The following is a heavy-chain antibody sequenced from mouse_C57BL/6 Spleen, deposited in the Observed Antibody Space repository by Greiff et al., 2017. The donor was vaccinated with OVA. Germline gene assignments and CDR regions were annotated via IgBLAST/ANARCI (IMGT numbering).Heavy chain of an antibody. Sequence: VQLQQSGAELVRPGTSVKVSCKASGYAFTNYLIEWVKQRPGQGLEWIGVLNPGSGGTNYNEKFKGTATLTADKSSSHAYIQLRSLTSDESAVYFCARRYCGSNYFDYWGQGTTLTVSS. CDR3: ARRYCGSNYFDY. CDR1: GYAFTNYL. V-gene: IGHV1-54*01. J-gene: IGHJ2*01. CDR2: LNPGSGGT. D-gene: IGHD1-1*01.